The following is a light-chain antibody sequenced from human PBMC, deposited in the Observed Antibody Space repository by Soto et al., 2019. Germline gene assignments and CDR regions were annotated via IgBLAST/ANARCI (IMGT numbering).Light chain of an antibody. V-gene: IGKV3-15*01. Sequence: VMMQSPPTVCVSPWEGGALSVRASESVSSSLAWDQHKPGQAPRHLIYGASTRATGIPARLSGSGSGTEFTLTFSSLQSEDFAVYYCQQYSSWRTFGQGTKV. CDR1: ESVSSS. CDR2: GAS. J-gene: IGKJ1*01. CDR3: QQYSSWRT.